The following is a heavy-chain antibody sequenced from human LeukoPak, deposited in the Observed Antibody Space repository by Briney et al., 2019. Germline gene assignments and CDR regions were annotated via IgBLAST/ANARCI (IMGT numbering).Heavy chain of an antibody. D-gene: IGHD3-16*01. CDR3: ARDLGPFEYYFDY. V-gene: IGHV4-59*01. CDR1: GGSISSYY. CDR2: IYYSGST. Sequence: PSETLSLTCTVSGGSISSYYWSWIRQPPGKGLEWIGYIYYSGSTNYNPSLKSRVTISADTSKNQFSLKLSSVTAADTAVYYCARDLGPFEYYFDYWGQGTLVTVSS. J-gene: IGHJ4*02.